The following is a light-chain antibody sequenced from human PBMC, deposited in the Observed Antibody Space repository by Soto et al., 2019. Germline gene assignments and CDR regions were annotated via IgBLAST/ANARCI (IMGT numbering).Light chain of an antibody. J-gene: IGLJ1*01. CDR3: SSFTGSSTLV. V-gene: IGLV2-8*01. Sequence: QSALTQPPSASGSPGQSVTISCTGTTSDVGGYNYVSWYQQHPGKAPKLLVYDVDKRPSGVPDRFSGSKSGNTASLTVSGLQAEDEADYYCSSFTGSSTLVFGSGTKLTVL. CDR2: DVD. CDR1: TSDVGGYNY.